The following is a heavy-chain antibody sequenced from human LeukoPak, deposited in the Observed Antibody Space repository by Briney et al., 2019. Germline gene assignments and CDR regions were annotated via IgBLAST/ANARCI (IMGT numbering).Heavy chain of an antibody. J-gene: IGHJ4*02. Sequence: SETLSLTCTVSGGSSSNRNYHWGWIRQPPGKVREWIGSICSSGSAYYNPCLESLVTTSIDTSKNQVSLRLTSVTAAVTSCEGRARLWPTSCRGGSCPHQPNSWGQGTPVTVSS. CDR1: GGSSSNRNYH. CDR2: ICSSGSA. V-gene: IGHV4-39*01. CDR3: ARLWPTSCRGGSCPHQPNS. D-gene: IGHD2-15*01.